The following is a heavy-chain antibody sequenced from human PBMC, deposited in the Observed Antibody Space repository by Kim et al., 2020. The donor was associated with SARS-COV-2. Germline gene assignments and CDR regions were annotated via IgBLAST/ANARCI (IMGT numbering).Heavy chain of an antibody. Sequence: GGSLRLSCAASGFTFNSYAMTWVRQAPGKGLKWVSAISGSGDTTFYADSVKGRFTISRDTSRKTLFLQMNSLRAEDTAVYFCARFFVPAAMPYHPVYYY. V-gene: IGHV3-23*01. D-gene: IGHD2-2*01. J-gene: IGHJ6*01. CDR1: GFTFNSYA. CDR3: ARFFVPAAMPYHPVYYY. CDR2: ISGSGDTT.